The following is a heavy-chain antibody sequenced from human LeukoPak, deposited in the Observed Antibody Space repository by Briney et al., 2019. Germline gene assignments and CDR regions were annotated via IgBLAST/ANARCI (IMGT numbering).Heavy chain of an antibody. V-gene: IGHV3-9*01. CDR2: IGWSSGRI. CDR1: GFTVLDHA. D-gene: IGHD1-14*01. CDR3: IKDIRPGGMDV. J-gene: IGHJ6*02. Sequence: GRSLRLSCVGSGFTVLDHAMHWVRQAPGKGLEWVSGIGWSSGRIDYADSVKGRFTSSRDNAKNSLYLQMNSLRAEDTAIYYCIKDIRPGGMDVWGQGITVTVSS.